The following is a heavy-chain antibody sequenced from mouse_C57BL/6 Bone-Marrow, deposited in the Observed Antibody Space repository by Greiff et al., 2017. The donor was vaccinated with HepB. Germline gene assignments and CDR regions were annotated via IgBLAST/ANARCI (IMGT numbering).Heavy chain of an antibody. V-gene: IGHV5-17*01. Sequence: DVKLQESGGGLVKPGGSLKLSCAASGFTFSDYGMHWVRQAPEKGLEWVAYISSGSSTIYYADTVKGRFTISRDNAKNTLFLQMTSLRSEDTAMYYCATTMIRRAWFAYWGQGTLVTVSA. CDR1: GFTFSDYG. CDR2: ISSGSSTI. CDR3: ATTMIRRAWFAY. D-gene: IGHD2-4*01. J-gene: IGHJ3*01.